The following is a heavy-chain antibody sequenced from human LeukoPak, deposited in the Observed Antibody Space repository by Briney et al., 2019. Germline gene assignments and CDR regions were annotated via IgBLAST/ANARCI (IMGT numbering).Heavy chain of an antibody. J-gene: IGHJ4*02. CDR3: AKGLDGSGSYSPLDY. CDR1: GFTFSTYA. Sequence: PGGSLRLSCAASGFTFSTYAMTWVRQAPGKGLEWVSSISGDGGYTYYADFVNGRFTISRDNSNNPLYLPMNRLRAEDTAVYYCAKGLDGSGSYSPLDYWGQGTLVTVSS. D-gene: IGHD3-10*01. V-gene: IGHV3-23*01. CDR2: ISGDGGYT.